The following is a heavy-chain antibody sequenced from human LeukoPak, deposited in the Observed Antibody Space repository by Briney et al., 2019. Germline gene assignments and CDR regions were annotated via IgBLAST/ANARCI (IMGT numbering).Heavy chain of an antibody. CDR1: GFTFSSYS. D-gene: IGHD6-19*01. Sequence: GGSLRLSCAASGFTFSSYSMNWVRLAPGKGLEWVSSIRSSSSYIYYADSVKGRFTISRDNSKNTLYLQMNSLRAEDTAVYYCALTQRSGWPFQRGWFDPWGQGTLVTVSS. CDR2: IRSSSSYI. CDR3: ALTQRSGWPFQRGWFDP. J-gene: IGHJ5*02. V-gene: IGHV3-21*04.